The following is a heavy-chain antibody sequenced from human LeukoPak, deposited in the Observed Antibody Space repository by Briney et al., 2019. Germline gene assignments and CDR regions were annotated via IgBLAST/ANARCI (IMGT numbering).Heavy chain of an antibody. J-gene: IGHJ1*01. D-gene: IGHD3-9*01. CDR2: IYYSGST. Sequence: SETLSLTCTVSGGSISSYYWSWIRQPPGKGLEWIGYIYYSGSTNYNPSLKSRVTISVDTSKNQFSPKLSSVTAADTAVYYCARELRYSSGFQHWGQGTLVTVSS. V-gene: IGHV4-59*01. CDR3: ARELRYSSGFQH. CDR1: GGSISSYY.